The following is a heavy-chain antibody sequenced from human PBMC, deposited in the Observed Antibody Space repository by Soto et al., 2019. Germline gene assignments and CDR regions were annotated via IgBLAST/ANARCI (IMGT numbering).Heavy chain of an antibody. CDR1: GYSFRTHG. Sequence: QVQLVQSGAEVKTPGASVKVSCRASGYSFRTHGISWVRQAPGQGLEWMGWISTYDDKTNFPQKFQGRITMTTDTSTSTAYMELRSLRSDDTAVYCCARDLGYCNSSGCFRNWFDPWGQGTLVTVS. CDR3: ARDLGYCNSSGCFRNWFDP. V-gene: IGHV1-18*01. D-gene: IGHD2-15*01. CDR2: ISTYDDKT. J-gene: IGHJ5*02.